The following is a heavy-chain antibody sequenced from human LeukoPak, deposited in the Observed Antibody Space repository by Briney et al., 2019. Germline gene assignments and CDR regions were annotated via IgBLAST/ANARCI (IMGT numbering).Heavy chain of an antibody. V-gene: IGHV1-69*04. CDR1: GGTFSSYA. CDR3: AKVVRSEVPAALPESFDY. CDR2: IIPILGIA. J-gene: IGHJ4*02. Sequence: ASVKVSCKASGGTFSSYAISWVRQAPGQGLEWMGRIIPILGIANYAQKFQGRVTITADKSTSTAYMELSSLRAEDTAVYYCAKVVRSEVPAALPESFDYWGQGTLVTVSS. D-gene: IGHD2-2*01.